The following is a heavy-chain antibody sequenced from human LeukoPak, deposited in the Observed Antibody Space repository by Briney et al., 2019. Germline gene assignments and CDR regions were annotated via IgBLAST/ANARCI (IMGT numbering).Heavy chain of an antibody. CDR3: ATTFGGAISRNEY. J-gene: IGHJ4*02. CDR1: GCTFTSYD. D-gene: IGHD2-2*02. CDR2: IIPIFGTA. V-gene: IGHV1-69*06. Sequence: APVKVSCKASGCTFTSYDFNWVRQATGQGLEWMGGIIPIFGTANYAQKFQGRVTITADKSTSTAYMELSSLRSEDTAVYYCATTFGGAISRNEYWGQGTLVTVSS.